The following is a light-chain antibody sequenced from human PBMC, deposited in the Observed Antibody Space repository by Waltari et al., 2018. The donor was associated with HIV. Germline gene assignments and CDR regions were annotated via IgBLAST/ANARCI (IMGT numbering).Light chain of an antibody. CDR2: RHD. CDR1: SANTAIDF. Sequence: QSVLTQPPSASGTPGQRVTISSSGISANTAIDFLSWYQQVPGTTPKLLIYRHDQRPSGVPDRFSGSKSGTSASLAISGLRSEDEADYYCAVWDDSLSGWVFGGGTKLTVL. J-gene: IGLJ3*02. CDR3: AVWDDSLSGWV. V-gene: IGLV1-47*01.